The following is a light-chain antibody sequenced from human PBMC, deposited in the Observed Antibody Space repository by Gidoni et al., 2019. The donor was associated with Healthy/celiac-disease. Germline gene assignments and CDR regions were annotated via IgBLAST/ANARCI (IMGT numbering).Light chain of an antibody. CDR2: AAS. CDR1: QDISSW. J-gene: IGKJ3*01. Sequence: DIQMTQSPASVSASAGDRVTVTCRARQDISSWLAWYPQKPGKAPKLLIYAASRLQSGVPSRFSGTGSWTDFTLSISSLQPEDFATYYCQQANGFPVTFGPGTKVDI. V-gene: IGKV1D-12*01. CDR3: QQANGFPVT.